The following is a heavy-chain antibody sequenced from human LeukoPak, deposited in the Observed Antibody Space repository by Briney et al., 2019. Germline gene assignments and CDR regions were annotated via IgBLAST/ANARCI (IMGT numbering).Heavy chain of an antibody. CDR2: IYYSGST. Sequence: SETLSLTCTVSGVSFSSYYWSWIRQPPGKGLEWIGYIYYSGSTNYNPSLKSRVTILVDTSKNQFSLRLKSVTAADTAIYYCAREGGYSYGYLDYWGQGTLVTVSS. V-gene: IGHV4-59*01. J-gene: IGHJ4*02. CDR3: AREGGYSYGYLDY. CDR1: GVSFSSYY. D-gene: IGHD5-18*01.